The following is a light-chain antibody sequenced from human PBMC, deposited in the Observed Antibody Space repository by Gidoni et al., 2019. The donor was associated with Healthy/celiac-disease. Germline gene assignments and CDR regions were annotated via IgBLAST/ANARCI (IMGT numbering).Light chain of an antibody. Sequence: EIVLTQSPATLSLSPGERATLSCTASQGVSSYLAWYQQKPGQAPSLLIYNASNRATGIPARFSGRGSGKDFTRTISSLEPEDFAVYYCQQRSNWPRTFGQGTKVEIK. CDR2: NAS. V-gene: IGKV3-11*01. CDR3: QQRSNWPRT. CDR1: QGVSSY. J-gene: IGKJ1*01.